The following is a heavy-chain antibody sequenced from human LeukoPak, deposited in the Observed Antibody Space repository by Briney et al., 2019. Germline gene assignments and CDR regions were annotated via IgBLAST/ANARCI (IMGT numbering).Heavy chain of an antibody. D-gene: IGHD1-26*01. CDR2: ISYDGSNK. Sequence: PGGSLRLSCAASGFTFSSYGMHWVRQAPGKGLEWVAVISYDGSNKYYADSVKGRFTISRDNSKNTLYLQMNSLRAEDTAVYYRAKDRKWELPDYWGQGTLVTVSS. CDR1: GFTFSSYG. V-gene: IGHV3-30*18. CDR3: AKDRKWELPDY. J-gene: IGHJ4*02.